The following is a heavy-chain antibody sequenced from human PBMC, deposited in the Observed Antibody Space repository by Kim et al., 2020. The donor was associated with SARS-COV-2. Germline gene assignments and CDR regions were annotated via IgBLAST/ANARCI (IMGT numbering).Heavy chain of an antibody. CDR2: ISGSGNST. CDR1: GFSFRNYA. V-gene: IGHV3-23*01. J-gene: IGHJ3*02. D-gene: IGHD2-2*02. CDR3: AQGPHCSGTSCYTVGAFDI. Sequence: GGSLRLSCATSGFSFRNYAMSWVRQTPEKGLEWVSAISGSGNSTYYAVSVKGRFAISRDNSKNTLYLQMNSLRPDDTAAYYCAQGPHCSGTSCYTVGAFDIWGHGTMVTVSS.